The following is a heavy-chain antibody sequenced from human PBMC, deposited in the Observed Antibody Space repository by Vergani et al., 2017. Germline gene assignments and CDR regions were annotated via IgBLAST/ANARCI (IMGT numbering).Heavy chain of an antibody. CDR2: ISWNSGSI. V-gene: IGHV3-9*01. Sequence: EVQLVESGGGLVQPGRSLRLSCAASGFTFDDYAMHWVRQAPGKGLEWVSGISWNSGSIGYADSVKGRFTISRDNAKNSLYLQMNSLRAEDTAVYYCARIMVRGVIIPWGQGTLVTVSS. CDR1: GFTFDDYA. D-gene: IGHD3-10*01. CDR3: ARIMVRGVIIP. J-gene: IGHJ5*02.